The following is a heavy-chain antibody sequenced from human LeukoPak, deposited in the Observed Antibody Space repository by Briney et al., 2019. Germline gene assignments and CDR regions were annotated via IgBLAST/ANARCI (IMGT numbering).Heavy chain of an antibody. CDR1: GGSLSSGDYY. CDR3: ASPSGYSGYGLVY. CDR2: IYYSGST. Sequence: SQTLSLTCTVSGGSLSSGDYYWSWLRQPPGKGLEWIGYIYYSGSTYYNPSLKSRVTISVDTSKNQFSLKLSSVTAADTAVYYCASPSGYSGYGLVYWGQGTLVTVSS. J-gene: IGHJ4*02. D-gene: IGHD5-12*01. V-gene: IGHV4-30-4*01.